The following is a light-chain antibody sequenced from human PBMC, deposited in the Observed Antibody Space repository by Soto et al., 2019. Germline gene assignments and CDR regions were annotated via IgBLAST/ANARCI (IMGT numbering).Light chain of an antibody. CDR2: EDN. J-gene: IGLJ1*01. Sequence: NFMLTQPLSVSESLGKTVTISCTRSSGNIASGFVQWYQQRPGSAPTTVIYEDNQRPSGVPDRFSGSIDTSSNSATLTISGLKTEDEADYYCQSYHSSYPYVFGTGTKLTVL. CDR3: QSYHSSYPYV. CDR1: SGNIASGF. V-gene: IGLV6-57*03.